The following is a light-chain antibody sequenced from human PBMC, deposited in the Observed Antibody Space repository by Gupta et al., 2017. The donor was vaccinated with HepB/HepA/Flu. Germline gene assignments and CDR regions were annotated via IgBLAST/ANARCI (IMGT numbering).Light chain of an antibody. CDR1: QSVSSN. Sequence: EIVMTQSSATLSVSPGERATLSCRASQSVSSNLAWYQQKPGQAPRLLIYGASTRATGIPARFSVSGSGTEFTLTISILQSEDFAVYYCQQYKNWPPLTFGGGTKVEIK. CDR2: GAS. CDR3: QQYKNWPPLT. J-gene: IGKJ4*01. V-gene: IGKV3-15*01.